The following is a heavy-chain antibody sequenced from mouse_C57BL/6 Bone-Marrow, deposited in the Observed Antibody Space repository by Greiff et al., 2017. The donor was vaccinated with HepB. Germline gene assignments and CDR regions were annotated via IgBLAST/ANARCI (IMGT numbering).Heavy chain of an antibody. CDR2: IDPSDSYT. CDR3: ARTKYYGSSPIVTTVNRDAMDY. CDR1: GYTFTSYW. V-gene: IGHV1-69*01. Sequence: QVQLQQPGAELVMPGASVKLSCKASGYTFTSYWMHWVKQRPGQGLEWIGEIDPSDSYTNYNQKFKGKSTMTVDKSSSTAYMQLSSLTSEDSAVYYCARTKYYGSSPIVTTVNRDAMDYWGQGTSVTVSS. J-gene: IGHJ4*01. D-gene: IGHD1-1*01.